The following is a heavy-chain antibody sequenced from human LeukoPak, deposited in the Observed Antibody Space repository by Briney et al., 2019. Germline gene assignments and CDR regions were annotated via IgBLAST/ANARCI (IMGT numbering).Heavy chain of an antibody. CDR3: ARDSSGYHGFDY. CDR1: GFTFSIHW. J-gene: IGHJ4*02. CDR2: IKQDGSEK. V-gene: IGHV3-7*01. D-gene: IGHD3-22*01. Sequence: GGSLRLSCAASGFTFSIHWMTWVRQAPGKGLEWVANIKQDGSEKYYVDSVKGRFTISRDNAENSLYLQMNSLRAEDTAVYYCARDSSGYHGFDYWGQGTLVTVSS.